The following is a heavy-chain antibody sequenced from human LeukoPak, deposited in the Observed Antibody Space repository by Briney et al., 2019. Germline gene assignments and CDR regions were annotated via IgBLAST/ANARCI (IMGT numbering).Heavy chain of an antibody. Sequence: SETLSLTCAVYGGSFSGYYWSWIRQPPGKGLEWIGEINHSGSTNYNPSLKSRVAISVDTSKNQFSLKLSSVTAADTAVYYCASLWPYQLSAFDIWGQGTMVTVSS. V-gene: IGHV4-34*01. CDR3: ASLWPYQLSAFDI. D-gene: IGHD2-2*01. CDR2: INHSGST. CDR1: GGSFSGYY. J-gene: IGHJ3*02.